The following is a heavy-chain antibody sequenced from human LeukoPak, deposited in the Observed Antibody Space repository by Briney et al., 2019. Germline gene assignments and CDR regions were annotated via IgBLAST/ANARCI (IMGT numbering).Heavy chain of an antibody. V-gene: IGHV1-3*01. CDR1: GYTITSYA. D-gene: IGHD6-13*01. J-gene: IGHJ4*02. Sequence: ASVKVSCKASGYTITSYAMHWVRQAPGQRLEWMGWINAGNGNTKYSQKFQGRVTITRDTSASTAYMELSSLRSEDTAVYYCARDSSSWLFDYWGQGTLVTVSS. CDR3: ARDSSSWLFDY. CDR2: INAGNGNT.